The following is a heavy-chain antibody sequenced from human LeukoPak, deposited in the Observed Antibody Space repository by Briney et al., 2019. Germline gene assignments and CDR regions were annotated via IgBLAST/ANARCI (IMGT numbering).Heavy chain of an antibody. CDR1: GGSISSSSYY. V-gene: IGHV4-39*07. CDR3: ARTSSSWYQQGIDY. CDR2: IYYSGST. Sequence: SETLSLTCTVSGGSISSSSYYWGWIRQPPGKGLEWIGSIYYSGSTYYNPSLKSRVTISVDTSKNQFSLKLSSVTAADTAVYYCARTSSSWYQQGIDYWGQGTLVTVSS. J-gene: IGHJ4*02. D-gene: IGHD6-13*01.